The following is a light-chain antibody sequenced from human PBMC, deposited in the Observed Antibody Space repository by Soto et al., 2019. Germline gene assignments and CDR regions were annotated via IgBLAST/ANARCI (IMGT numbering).Light chain of an antibody. CDR1: QTVSRY. V-gene: IGKV3-11*01. CDR2: YAS. Sequence: VLTQSPATLSLSPGERATLSCRATQTVSRYLAWYQQKPGQAPSLLIYYASNRDTGIPARFSGSGSGTDYTLTIISLEPADFAVSYCQQRSNWPFLTFGGGTKVEI. J-gene: IGKJ4*01. CDR3: QQRSNWPFLT.